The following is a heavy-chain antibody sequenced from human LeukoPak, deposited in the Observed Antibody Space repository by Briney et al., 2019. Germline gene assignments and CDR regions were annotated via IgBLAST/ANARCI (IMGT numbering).Heavy chain of an antibody. V-gene: IGHV4-59*01. J-gene: IGHJ4*02. Sequence: PSETLSLTCTVSGGSISTYYWSWIRQPPGKGLEWIGYFHYSGTTNYNPSLKSRVTISVDTSKNQFSLKLSSVTAADTAVYYCARVGANWGVVDYWSQGTLVTVSS. CDR3: ARVGANWGVVDY. D-gene: IGHD7-27*01. CDR2: FHYSGTT. CDR1: GGSISTYY.